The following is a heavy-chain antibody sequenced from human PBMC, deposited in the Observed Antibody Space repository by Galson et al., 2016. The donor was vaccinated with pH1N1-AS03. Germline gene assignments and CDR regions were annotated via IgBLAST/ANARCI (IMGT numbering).Heavy chain of an antibody. CDR3: ARERDSSPSSIFVY. CDR1: GGTFSTNG. V-gene: IGHV1-69*04. Sequence: SVKVSCKASGGTFSTNGFTWVRQAPGQGLEWMGRIIPMLGRGNCAQKFQGRVTIIADISTSTTYMELSNLTSEDTAIYYCARERDSSPSSIFVYGGQGTQVTVSS. D-gene: IGHD3-22*01. J-gene: IGHJ4*02. CDR2: IIPMLGRG.